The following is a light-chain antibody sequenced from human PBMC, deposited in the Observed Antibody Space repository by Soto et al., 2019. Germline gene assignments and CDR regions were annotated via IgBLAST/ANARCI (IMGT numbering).Light chain of an antibody. CDR3: QQYGTSPPLT. Sequence: EIVMTQSPSTLSVSPGERATLSCRASQSVSSNLAWYQQKPGQAPRLLIYGASTRATGIPARFSGSGSATDFTLTISRLEPEDFAVYYCQQYGTSPPLTFGGGTKVDIK. V-gene: IGKV3-15*01. CDR1: QSVSSN. J-gene: IGKJ4*01. CDR2: GAS.